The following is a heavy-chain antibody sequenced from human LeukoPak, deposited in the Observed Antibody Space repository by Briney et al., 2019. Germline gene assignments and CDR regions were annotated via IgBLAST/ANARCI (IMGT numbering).Heavy chain of an antibody. V-gene: IGHV3-23*01. J-gene: IGHJ6*02. Sequence: GGSLRLSCAASGFTFSSYAMSWVRQAPGKGLEWVSAISDSGGSTYYADSVKGRFTISRDNSKNTLYLQMNSLRAEDTAVYYCAKEGGYDTRGYYYGMDVWGQGTTVTVSS. CDR2: ISDSGGST. CDR1: GFTFSSYA. D-gene: IGHD5-12*01. CDR3: AKEGGYDTRGYYYGMDV.